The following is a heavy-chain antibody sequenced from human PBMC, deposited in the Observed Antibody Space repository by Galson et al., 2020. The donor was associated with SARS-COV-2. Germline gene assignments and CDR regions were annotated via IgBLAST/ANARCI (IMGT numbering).Heavy chain of an antibody. D-gene: IGHD4-17*01. CDR2: NKSRNRTI. V-gene: IGHV3-11*01. Sequence: KIGESPKISCATPGFTFSDYYISWIRQAPGKGLEWVSHNKSRNRTIYNAHSVNGRFTISRDNAKNSLYLQMNSLRAEDTAVYYCARNCDYGDLVSDVFDFWGQGTMVTVSS. CDR1: GFTFSDYY. J-gene: IGHJ4*01. CDR3: ARNCDYGDLVSDVFDF.